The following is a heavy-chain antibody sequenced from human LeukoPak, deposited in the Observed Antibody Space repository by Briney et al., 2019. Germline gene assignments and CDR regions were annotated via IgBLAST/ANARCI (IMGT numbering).Heavy chain of an antibody. V-gene: IGHV3-30*02. CDR3: AKLGYCSSTSCYEVGY. D-gene: IGHD2-2*01. Sequence: GGSLRLSCAASGFTFSSYGMHWVRQAPGKGLEWVAFIRYDGSNKYYADSVKGRFTISRDNSKNTLYLQMNSLRAEDTAVYYCAKLGYCSSTSCYEVGYWGQGTLVTASS. J-gene: IGHJ4*02. CDR1: GFTFSSYG. CDR2: IRYDGSNK.